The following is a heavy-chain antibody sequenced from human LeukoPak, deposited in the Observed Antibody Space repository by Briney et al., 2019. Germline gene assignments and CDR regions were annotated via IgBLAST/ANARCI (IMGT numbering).Heavy chain of an antibody. CDR1: GGSISSYY. V-gene: IGHV4-59*01. J-gene: IGHJ5*02. Sequence: PSETLSLTCTVSGGSISSYYWSWIRQPPGKGLEWIGYIYYSGSTNYNPSPKSRVTISVDTSQNQFSLKLSSVTAADTAVYYCARVYCSGGSCYSGMYNWFDPWGQGTLVTVSS. D-gene: IGHD2-15*01. CDR3: ARVYCSGGSCYSGMYNWFDP. CDR2: IYYSGST.